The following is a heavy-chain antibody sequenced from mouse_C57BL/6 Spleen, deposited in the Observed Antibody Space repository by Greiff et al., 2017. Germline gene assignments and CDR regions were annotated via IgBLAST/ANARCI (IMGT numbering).Heavy chain of an antibody. Sequence: QVQLQQSGAELVKPGASVKISCKASGYAFSSYWMTWVKQRPGKGLEWIGQIYPGDGDTNYNGKFKGKATLTADKSTSTAYMQLSSLTSEDSAVYFCARSGDSSYYAMDYWGQGTSVTVSS. J-gene: IGHJ4*01. CDR1: GYAFSSYW. CDR2: IYPGDGDT. V-gene: IGHV1-80*01. CDR3: ARSGDSSYYAMDY. D-gene: IGHD3-2*01.